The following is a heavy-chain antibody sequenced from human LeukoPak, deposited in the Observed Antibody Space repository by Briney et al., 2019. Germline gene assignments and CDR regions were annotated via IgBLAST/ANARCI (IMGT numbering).Heavy chain of an antibody. Sequence: PGGSLRLSCAASGFTFDDYAMHWVRQAPGKGLEWVSGISWNSGSIGYADSVKGRFTISRDNAKNSLYLQMNSLRAEDTALYYCAKSTAGGVDSRHSYYYYGMDVRGQGTTVTVSS. J-gene: IGHJ6*02. CDR2: ISWNSGSI. CDR3: AKSTAGGVDSRHSYYYYGMDV. CDR1: GFTFDDYA. D-gene: IGHD2-15*01. V-gene: IGHV3-9*01.